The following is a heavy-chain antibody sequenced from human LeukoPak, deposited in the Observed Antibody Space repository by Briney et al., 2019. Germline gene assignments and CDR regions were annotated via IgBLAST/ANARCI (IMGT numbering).Heavy chain of an antibody. D-gene: IGHD1-26*01. Sequence: ASETLSLTCTVSGGSISSSSYYWGWIRQPPGKGLEWIGSIYYSGSTYYNPSLKSRVTISVDTSKNQFSLKLCSVTAADTAVYYCARVITLSGSYFQHWGQGTLVTVSS. CDR2: IYYSGST. V-gene: IGHV4-39*07. CDR3: ARVITLSGSYFQH. CDR1: GGSISSSSYY. J-gene: IGHJ1*01.